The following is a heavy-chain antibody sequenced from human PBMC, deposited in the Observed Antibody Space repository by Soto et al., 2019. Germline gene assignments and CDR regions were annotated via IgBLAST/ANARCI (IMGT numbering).Heavy chain of an antibody. D-gene: IGHD5-12*01. Sequence: PXESFWLFCAAPGFTVSADYTGWIRRARGKGLEWVSYISSSGSTIYYADSVKGRFTISRDNAKNSLYLQMNSLRAEDTAVYYCARSWLAFYRGYQTHNWFDPWGQGTLVTVSS. V-gene: IGHV3-11*01. J-gene: IGHJ5*02. CDR3: ARSWLAFYRGYQTHNWFDP. CDR1: GFTVSADY. CDR2: ISSSGSTI.